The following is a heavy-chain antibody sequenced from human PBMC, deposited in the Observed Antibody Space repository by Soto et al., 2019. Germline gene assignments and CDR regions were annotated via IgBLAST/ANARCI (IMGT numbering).Heavy chain of an antibody. J-gene: IGHJ4*02. CDR2: IYHSGST. V-gene: IGHV4-30-2*01. Sequence: QLQLQDSGSGLVKPSQTLSLTCAVSGGSISSGGYSWSWIRQPPGKGLEWIGYIYHSGSTYYNPSLKRRVSISVDRSKNQFSLKLSSVTAADTAVYYCGRVPDYWGQGTLVTVSS. CDR1: GGSISSGGYS. CDR3: GRVPDY.